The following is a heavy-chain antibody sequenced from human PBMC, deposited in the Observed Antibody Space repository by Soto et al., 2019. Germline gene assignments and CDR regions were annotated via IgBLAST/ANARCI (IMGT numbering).Heavy chain of an antibody. CDR1: GGSISSGVYS. J-gene: IGHJ3*02. V-gene: IGHV4-30-2*01. Sequence: PSETLSLTCAVSGGSISSGVYSWSWVRHPPGKGLEWIGYIYHSGSTYYNPSLKSRGNISVSRSKNQLSLKLSSVTSADTAVYYCARGAPMLAGGGAFAMWGQVTLV. D-gene: IGHD2-8*01. CDR2: IYHSGST. CDR3: ARGAPMLAGGGAFAM.